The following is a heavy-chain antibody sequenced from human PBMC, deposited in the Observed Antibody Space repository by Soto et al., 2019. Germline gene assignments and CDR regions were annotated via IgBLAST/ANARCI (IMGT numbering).Heavy chain of an antibody. CDR2: LTASGLNT. J-gene: IGHJ6*02. V-gene: IGHV3-23*01. D-gene: IGHD2-8*01. CDR1: GFNFGSYG. CDR3: AKGLGNAKEV. Sequence: EVQLLESGGGLVQPGGSLRLSCSASGFNFGSYGMSWVRQAPGKGLEWVSGLTASGLNTYYTDSVKGRFTISRDNSRNTVYVQMSGLRGEDTAVFHCAKGLGNAKEVWGQGTTVTVSS.